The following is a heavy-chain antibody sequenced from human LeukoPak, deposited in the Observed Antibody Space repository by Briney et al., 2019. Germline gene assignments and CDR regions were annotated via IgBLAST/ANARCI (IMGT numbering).Heavy chain of an antibody. Sequence: PGGSLRLSCAASGFTFSDYYMSWIRQAPGKGLEWVSYISSSGSTIYYADSVKGRFTISRDNAKNSLYLQMNSLRAEDTAVYYCAGIDFFDWLLDYWGQGTLVTVSS. CDR2: ISSSGSTI. J-gene: IGHJ4*02. CDR1: GFTFSDYY. CDR3: AGIDFFDWLLDY. D-gene: IGHD3-9*01. V-gene: IGHV3-11*01.